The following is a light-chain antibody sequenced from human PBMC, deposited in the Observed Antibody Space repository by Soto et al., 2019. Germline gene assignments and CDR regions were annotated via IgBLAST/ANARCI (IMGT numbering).Light chain of an antibody. CDR2: DAS. CDR3: QQSKGT. J-gene: IGKJ1*01. Sequence: DIQMTQSPSTLSASVGDRVTITCRASQSIGNRLAWYQQRSGKAPKLLIYDASSLESGVPSRFSGSGSGTDFTLTISSLQPDDFATYYCQQSKGTFGQGTKVEIK. V-gene: IGKV1-5*01. CDR1: QSIGNR.